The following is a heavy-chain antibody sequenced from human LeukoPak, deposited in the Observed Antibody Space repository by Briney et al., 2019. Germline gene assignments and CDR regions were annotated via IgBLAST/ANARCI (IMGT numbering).Heavy chain of an antibody. CDR3: ARARGAFCGGDCYSESYYFDY. V-gene: IGHV3-48*03. Sequence: GRSLRLSSAASEFIFSNYDMNWVRQAPRNGLEWLSYISSSGSTIYYADSVKGRFTISRDNAKNSLYLQMNSLRAEDTAVYYCARARGAFCGGDCYSESYYFDYWGQGTLVTVSS. CDR1: EFIFSNYD. J-gene: IGHJ4*02. CDR2: ISSSGSTI. D-gene: IGHD2-21*02.